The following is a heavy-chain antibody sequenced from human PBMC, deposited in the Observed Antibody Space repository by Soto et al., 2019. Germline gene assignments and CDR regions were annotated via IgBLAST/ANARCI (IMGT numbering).Heavy chain of an antibody. CDR3: SREGLAPYYYSGMDV. J-gene: IGHJ6*02. CDR1: GYTFTNYG. Sequence: QVQVVQSGDEVKKPGASVKVSCKASGYTFTNYGFSWVRQAPGQGLEWMGWISGYNGNTKYAEKFQGRVTMTTDTAASTAQMELRSLRSDDTAVYYCSREGLAPYYYSGMDVWGQGTAVTFSS. V-gene: IGHV1-18*01. CDR2: ISGYNGNT.